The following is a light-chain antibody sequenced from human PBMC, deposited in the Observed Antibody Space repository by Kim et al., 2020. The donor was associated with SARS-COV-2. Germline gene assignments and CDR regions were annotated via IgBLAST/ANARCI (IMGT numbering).Light chain of an antibody. Sequence: SAAGGDRVASPWRASRTMVTWRAWYQQKPGKPPRLLIYLASSLESGVPSRFSGSGYGTEFTLTISDLQPDDFATYYCQQYNSAPYSFGQGTKLEI. CDR3: QQYNSAPYS. J-gene: IGKJ2*03. V-gene: IGKV1-5*03. CDR1: RTMVTW. CDR2: LAS.